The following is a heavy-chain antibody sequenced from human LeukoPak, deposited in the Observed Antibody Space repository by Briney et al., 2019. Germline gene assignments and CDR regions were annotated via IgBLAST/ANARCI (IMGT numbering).Heavy chain of an antibody. V-gene: IGHV3-23*01. CDR1: GFTFSSYG. Sequence: PGGPLRLSCAASGFTFSSYGMSWVRQAPGKGLEWVSAISGSGGSTYYADSVKGRFTISRDNSKNTLYLQMNSLRAEDTAVYYCARDVDGDYGDAFDIWGQGTMVTVSS. J-gene: IGHJ3*02. CDR2: ISGSGGST. CDR3: ARDVDGDYGDAFDI. D-gene: IGHD4-17*01.